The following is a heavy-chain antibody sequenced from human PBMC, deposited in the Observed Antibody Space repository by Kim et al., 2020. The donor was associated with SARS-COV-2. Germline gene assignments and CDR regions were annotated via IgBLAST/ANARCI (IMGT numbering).Heavy chain of an antibody. CDR3: ARGVPAAAIRAMYYFDY. D-gene: IGHD2-2*01. J-gene: IGHJ4*02. CDR1: EGTFSSYA. Sequence: SVKVSCKASEGTFSSYAISWVRQAPGQGLEWMGGIIPIFGTANYAQKFQGRVTITADESTSTAYMELSSLRSEDTAVYYCARGVPAAAIRAMYYFDYWGQGTLVTVSS. CDR2: IIPIFGTA. V-gene: IGHV1-69*13.